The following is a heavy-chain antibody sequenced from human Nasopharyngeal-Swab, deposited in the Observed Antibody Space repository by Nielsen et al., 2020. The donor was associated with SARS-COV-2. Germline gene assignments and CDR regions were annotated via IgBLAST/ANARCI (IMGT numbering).Heavy chain of an antibody. Sequence: SVKVSCKASGGTFSSYAISWVRQAPGQGLEWMGGIIPIFGTANYAQKFQGRVTITADESTSTAYMELSSLRSEDTAVYYCARRGSGYKAFPLDYWGQGTLVTVSS. V-gene: IGHV1-69*13. CDR1: GGTFSSYA. CDR3: ARRGSGYKAFPLDY. CDR2: IIPIFGTA. D-gene: IGHD3-22*01. J-gene: IGHJ4*02.